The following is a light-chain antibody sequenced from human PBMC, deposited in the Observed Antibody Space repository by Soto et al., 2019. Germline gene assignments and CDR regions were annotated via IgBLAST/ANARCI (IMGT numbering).Light chain of an antibody. Sequence: QSALTQPASVSGSPGQSITISCTGTNSDVGTHNLVSWYQQHPGKAPKLIIYEGTKRPSGVSNRFSGSKSGNTASLTISGLYDEDEAHYDLRSYPIRFGTGPKVTGL. V-gene: IGLV2-23*01. J-gene: IGLJ1*01. CDR2: EGT. CDR3: RSYPIR. CDR1: NSDVGTHNL.